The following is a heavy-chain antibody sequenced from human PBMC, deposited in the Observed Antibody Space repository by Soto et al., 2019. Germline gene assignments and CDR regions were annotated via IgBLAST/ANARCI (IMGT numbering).Heavy chain of an antibody. D-gene: IGHD3-16*02. CDR1: GFTFSSYG. J-gene: IGHJ4*02. V-gene: IGHV3-30*18. Sequence: QVQLVESGGGVVQPGRSLRLSCAASGFTFSSYGMHWVRQAPGKGLEWVAVISYDGSNKYYADSVKGRFTISRDNSKNTLYLQMNSLRAEDTPVYYCAKGRFGMITFGGVIVPYFDYWGQGTLVTVSS. CDR2: ISYDGSNK. CDR3: AKGRFGMITFGGVIVPYFDY.